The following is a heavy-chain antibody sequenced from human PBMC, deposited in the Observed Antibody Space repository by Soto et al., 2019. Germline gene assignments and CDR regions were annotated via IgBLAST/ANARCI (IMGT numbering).Heavy chain of an antibody. CDR2: SYYSGST. J-gene: IGHJ4*02. CDR3: VATTVTTISLDY. Sequence: QVQLRESGPGLVKPSQTLSLTCTVSGGSISNDNYYWTWIRQHPGKGLEWIGYSYYSGSTYYNPSLKSRFSISVDTSKNQFSRKLSSVTAADTAVYYWVATTVTTISLDYWGQGTLVTVSS. V-gene: IGHV4-31*06. D-gene: IGHD4-17*01. CDR1: GGSISNDNYY.